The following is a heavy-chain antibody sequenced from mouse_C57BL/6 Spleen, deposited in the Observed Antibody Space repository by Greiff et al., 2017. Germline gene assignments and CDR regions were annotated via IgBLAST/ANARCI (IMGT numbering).Heavy chain of an antibody. CDR3: TRRDYSNPYYAMDY. D-gene: IGHD2-5*01. J-gene: IGHJ4*01. CDR1: GYTFTDYE. CDR2: IDPEPGGT. Sequence: VQRVESGAELVRPGASVTLSCKASGYTFTDYEMHWVKQTPVHGLEWIGAIDPEPGGTAYNQKFKGKAILTADKSSSTAYMELRSLTSEDSAVYYCTRRDYSNPYYAMDYWGQGTSVTVSS. V-gene: IGHV1-15*01.